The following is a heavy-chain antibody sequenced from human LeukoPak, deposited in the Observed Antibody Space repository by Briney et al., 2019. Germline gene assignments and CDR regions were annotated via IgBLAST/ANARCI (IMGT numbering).Heavy chain of an antibody. CDR2: ISGSGGST. V-gene: IGHV3-23*01. D-gene: IGHD6-13*01. Sequence: GGTLRLSCAASGFTFSSYGMSWVRQAPGKGLEWVSAISGSGGSTYYADSVKGRFTISRDNSKNTLYLQMNSLRAEDTAVYYCAKDTRYNSSWFERSSYFDYWGQGTLVTVSS. CDR1: GFTFSSYG. J-gene: IGHJ4*02. CDR3: AKDTRYNSSWFERSSYFDY.